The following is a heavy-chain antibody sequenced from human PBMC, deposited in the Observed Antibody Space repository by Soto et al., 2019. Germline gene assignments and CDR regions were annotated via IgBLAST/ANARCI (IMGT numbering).Heavy chain of an antibody. CDR2: IYYSGST. CDR1: CGSISSYY. Sequence: PSETLSLTCTVSCGSISSYYWSWIRQPPGKGLEWIGYIYYSGSTNYNPSLKSRVTISVDTSKNQFSLKLSSVTAADTAVYYCARVYCGGECYTDYWGQGPLVTVSS. D-gene: IGHD2-21*01. CDR3: ARVYCGGECYTDY. V-gene: IGHV4-59*01. J-gene: IGHJ4*02.